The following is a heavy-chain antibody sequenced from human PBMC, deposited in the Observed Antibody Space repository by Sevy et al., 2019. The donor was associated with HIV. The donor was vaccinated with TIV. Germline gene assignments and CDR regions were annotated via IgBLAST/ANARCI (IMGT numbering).Heavy chain of an antibody. CDR3: AKGDSSAPDNYYYGMDV. J-gene: IGHJ6*02. V-gene: IGHV3-9*01. CDR1: GFTFDDYA. Sequence: GGFLRLSCAASGFTFDDYAMHWVRQAPGKGLEWVSGISWNSGSIGYADSVKGRFTISRDNAKNSLYLQMNSLRADDTALYYCAKGDSSAPDNYYYGMDVWGQGTTVTVSS. CDR2: ISWNSGSI. D-gene: IGHD6-19*01.